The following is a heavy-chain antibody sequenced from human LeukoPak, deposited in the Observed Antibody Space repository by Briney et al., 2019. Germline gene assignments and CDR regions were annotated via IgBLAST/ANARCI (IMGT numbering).Heavy chain of an antibody. CDR2: INHSGST. J-gene: IGHJ4*02. CDR1: GGSISSYY. CDR3: ARGIRYPDY. D-gene: IGHD3-9*01. Sequence: SETLSLTCTVSGGSISSYYWSWIRQPPGKGLEWIGEINHSGSTNYNPSLKSRVTISVDTSKNQFSLKLSSVTAADTAVYYCARGIRYPDYWGQGTLVTVSS. V-gene: IGHV4-34*01.